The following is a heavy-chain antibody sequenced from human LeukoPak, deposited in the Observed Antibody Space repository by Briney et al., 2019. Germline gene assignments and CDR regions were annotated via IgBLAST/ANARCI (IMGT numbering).Heavy chain of an antibody. CDR1: GFTFGKYW. V-gene: IGHV3-7*03. Sequence: GGSLRLSCVASGFTFGKYWMSWVRQAPGKGLEWVANIKLGGSEKNYVDSVKGRFTISRDNTKNSLYLQMNSLRAEDTAVFYCARDQYDTWSRRGNFDSWGQGTLVIVSS. D-gene: IGHD3-3*01. J-gene: IGHJ4*02. CDR3: ARDQYDTWSRRGNFDS. CDR2: IKLGGSEK.